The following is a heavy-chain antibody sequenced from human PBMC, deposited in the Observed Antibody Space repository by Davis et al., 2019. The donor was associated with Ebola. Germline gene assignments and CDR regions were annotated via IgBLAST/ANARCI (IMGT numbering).Heavy chain of an antibody. CDR2: IIPILGIA. CDR3: ARGGRYDSSGYYYFHFDY. J-gene: IGHJ4*02. V-gene: IGHV1-69*04. D-gene: IGHD3-22*01. CDR1: GYTFTSYA. Sequence: AASVKVSCKASGYTFTSYAISWVRQAPGQGLEWMGRIIPILGIANYAQKFQGRVTITADKSTSTAYMELSSLRSEDTAVYYCARGGRYDSSGYYYFHFDYWGQGTLVTVSS.